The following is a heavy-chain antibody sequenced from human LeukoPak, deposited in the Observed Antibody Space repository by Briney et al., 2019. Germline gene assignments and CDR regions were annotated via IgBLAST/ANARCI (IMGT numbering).Heavy chain of an antibody. J-gene: IGHJ4*02. CDR2: VYYSGST. CDR1: GGSISSYY. Sequence: SETLSLTCSVSGGSISSYYWSWIRQPPGKGLEWIGYVYYSGSTNYNPSLKSRVTISIDTSKNQFSLKLSSVTAADTAVYYCARGYGNFDYWGQGTLVTVSS. D-gene: IGHD4-17*01. V-gene: IGHV4-59*01. CDR3: ARGYGNFDY.